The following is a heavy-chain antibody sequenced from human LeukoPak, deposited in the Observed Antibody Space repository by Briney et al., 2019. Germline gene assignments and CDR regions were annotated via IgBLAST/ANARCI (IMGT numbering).Heavy chain of an antibody. CDR3: ARDQEDIVVVPVARAYYYYMDV. J-gene: IGHJ6*03. V-gene: IGHV3-21*01. CDR2: ISSSSSYI. D-gene: IGHD2-2*01. CDR1: GFTFSSYS. Sequence: GGSLRLSCAASGFTFSSYSMNWVRQAPGKGLEWVSSISSSSSYIYYADSVKGRFTISRDNAKNSLYLQMNSLRAEDTAVYYCARDQEDIVVVPVARAYYYYMDVWGKGTTVTVSS.